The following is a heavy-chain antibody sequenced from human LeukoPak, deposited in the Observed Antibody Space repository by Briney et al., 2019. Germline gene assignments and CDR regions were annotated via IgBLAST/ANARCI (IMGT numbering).Heavy chain of an antibody. V-gene: IGHV1-18*01. Sequence: ASVKASCKASGYTFINYGITWVRQAPGQGLEWMGWISPYNGNTKYLQKFQGRVTMTTDTSTSTASMEVRSLRSDDTAVYYCAREESIGRYQFLHEYWGQGTLVTVSS. D-gene: IGHD1-26*01. CDR2: ISPYNGNT. CDR1: GYTFINYG. J-gene: IGHJ4*02. CDR3: AREESIGRYQFLHEY.